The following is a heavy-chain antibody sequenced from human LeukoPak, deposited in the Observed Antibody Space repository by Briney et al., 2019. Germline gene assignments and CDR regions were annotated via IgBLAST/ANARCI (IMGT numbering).Heavy chain of an antibody. Sequence: PGGSLRLSCAASGFTVSSNYMSWVRQAPGKGLEWVSILYSAGSTYYAGSVKGRFTISRDNSRNTLYLQMNSLRVDDTAVYYCASGGTGARKFYSDPFHYWGQGTLVTVSS. CDR1: GFTVSSNY. D-gene: IGHD2-15*01. CDR3: ASGGTGARKFYSDPFHY. V-gene: IGHV3-53*01. J-gene: IGHJ4*02. CDR2: LYSAGST.